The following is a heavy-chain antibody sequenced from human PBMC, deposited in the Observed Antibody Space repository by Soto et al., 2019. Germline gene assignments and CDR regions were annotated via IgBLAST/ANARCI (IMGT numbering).Heavy chain of an antibody. CDR1: GFTVSSNY. J-gene: IGHJ6*02. CDR2: IYSNNNT. CDR3: ARDSNWNSYGLDV. V-gene: IGHV3-66*01. Sequence: GGSLRLSCAASGFTVSSNYMSWVRQAPGKGLEWVSVIYSNNNTYYADSVKGRFTISRDHFKNTLYLQMNTLRAEDTAVYYCARDSNWNSYGLDVWGHGTTVTVS. D-gene: IGHD1-1*01.